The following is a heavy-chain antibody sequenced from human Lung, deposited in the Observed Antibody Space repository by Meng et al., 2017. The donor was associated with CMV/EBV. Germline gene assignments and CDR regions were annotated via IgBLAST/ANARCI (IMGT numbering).Heavy chain of an antibody. J-gene: IGHJ4*02. Sequence: QVQRQGPGPGLVKPSQTLSLTCTVSGGSISSGDYYWSWIRQPPGKGLEWIGYIYYTGSTYYNPSLKSRVIISVDTSKNQFSLKLNSVTAADTAVYYCARVGGCSGGGCYHRLFDYWGQGTLVTISS. CDR1: GGSISSGDYY. V-gene: IGHV4-30-4*01. D-gene: IGHD2-15*01. CDR3: ARVGGCSGGGCYHRLFDY. CDR2: IYYTGST.